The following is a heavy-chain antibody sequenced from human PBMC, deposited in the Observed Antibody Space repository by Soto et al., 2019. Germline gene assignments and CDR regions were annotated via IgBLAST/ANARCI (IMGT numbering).Heavy chain of an antibody. D-gene: IGHD6-6*01. CDR3: ARGGAARRNGMDV. Sequence: PSETLSLTCDVSGYSISSGYYWGWIRQPPGKGLEWIGEINHSGSTNYNPSLKSRVTISVDTSKNQFSLKLSSVTAADTAVYYCARGGAARRNGMDVWGQGTTVTVSS. CDR1: GYSISSGYY. J-gene: IGHJ6*02. CDR2: INHSGST. V-gene: IGHV4-34*01.